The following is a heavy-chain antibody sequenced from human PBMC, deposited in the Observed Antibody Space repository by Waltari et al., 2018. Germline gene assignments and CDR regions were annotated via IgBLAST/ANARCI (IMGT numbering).Heavy chain of an antibody. D-gene: IGHD2-15*01. J-gene: IGHJ6*02. CDR2: LKQDGSEK. Sequence: EVQLVESGGGLVQPGGSLRLSCAASGFTFSSYWMSWVRQAPGKGLGWGANLKQDGSEKYYVDSVKGRFTISRDNAKNSLYLQMNSLRAEDTAVYYCARDQGGYCSGGSCYSRYYYYYGMDVWGQGTTVTVSS. V-gene: IGHV3-7*01. CDR3: ARDQGGYCSGGSCYSRYYYYYGMDV. CDR1: GFTFSSYW.